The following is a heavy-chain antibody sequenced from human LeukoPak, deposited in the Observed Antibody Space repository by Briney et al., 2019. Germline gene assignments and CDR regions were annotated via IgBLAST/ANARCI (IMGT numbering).Heavy chain of an antibody. CDR1: GYTFTSYG. D-gene: IGHD4-11*01. Sequence: ASVTVSCKASGYTFTSYGISWVRQAPGQGLEWMGWISAYNGNTNYAQKLQGRVTMTTDTSTSTAYMELRSLRSDDTAVYYCARDRAGTVTTNYWGQGTLVTVSS. J-gene: IGHJ4*02. CDR2: ISAYNGNT. CDR3: ARDRAGTVTTNY. V-gene: IGHV1-18*01.